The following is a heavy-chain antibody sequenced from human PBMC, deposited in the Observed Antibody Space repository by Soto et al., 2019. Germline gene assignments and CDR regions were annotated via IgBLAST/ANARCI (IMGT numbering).Heavy chain of an antibody. V-gene: IGHV1-2*06. CDR1: GYTFSHYY. D-gene: IGHD4-4*01. CDR2: INPDTGAT. CDR3: ARKVRDYNFDY. J-gene: IGHJ4*02. Sequence: QVQLAQSGAEVKEPGASVKVSCKASGYTFSHYYMHWVRQAPGQGLEWMGRINPDTGATKYAQKYEGRVTMTRDTSISTAYLEVTGLRSDDTAVFYCARKVRDYNFDYWGQGTLVTVST.